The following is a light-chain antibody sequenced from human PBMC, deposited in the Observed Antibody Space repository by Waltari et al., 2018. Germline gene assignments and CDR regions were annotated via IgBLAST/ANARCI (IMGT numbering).Light chain of an antibody. CDR1: QSVSRT. CDR3: QKYGTLPAT. J-gene: IGKJ1*01. V-gene: IGKV3-20*01. Sequence: EVMLTQYPGTMSLSPGERATLSCRASQSVSRTLAWYQQKPGQAPRLLIYDASRRATGIPDRFSGSGSGTDFSLTISRLEPEDFAVYYCQKYGTLPATFGQGTKVEIK. CDR2: DAS.